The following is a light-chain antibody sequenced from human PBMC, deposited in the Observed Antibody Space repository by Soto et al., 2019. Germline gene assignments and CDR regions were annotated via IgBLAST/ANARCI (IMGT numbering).Light chain of an antibody. CDR2: GAS. CDR1: QSISINY. V-gene: IGKV3-20*01. Sequence: ELVLTQSPGTLFLSPVERATLSCRASQSISINYLAWYQQKPGQAPRLLIYGASSRATGIPDRFSGSGSGTEFSLTISRLEPEDFAVYYCHQYGISPFGGGTKVDIK. CDR3: HQYGISP. J-gene: IGKJ4*01.